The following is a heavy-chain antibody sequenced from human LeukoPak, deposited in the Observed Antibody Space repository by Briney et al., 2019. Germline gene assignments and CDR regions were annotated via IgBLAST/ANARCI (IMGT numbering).Heavy chain of an antibody. V-gene: IGHV4-39*07. CDR1: GGSISSSSYY. D-gene: IGHD6-13*01. J-gene: IGHJ4*02. Sequence: SETLSLTCTVSGGSISSSSYYWGWIRQPPGKGLEWIGEIYHSGSTNYNPSLKSRVTISVDKSKNQFSLKLSSVTAADTAVYYCARGGAAGTPFDYWGQGTLVTVSS. CDR2: IYHSGST. CDR3: ARGGAAGTPFDY.